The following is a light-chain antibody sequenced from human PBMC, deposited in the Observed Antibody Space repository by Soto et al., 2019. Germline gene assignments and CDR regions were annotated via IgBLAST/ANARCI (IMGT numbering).Light chain of an antibody. CDR3: CSYAGSSTYV. Sequence: QLVLTQPASVSGSPGQSITISCPGTSSDVGSYNLVSWYQQHPGKAPKLMIYEGSKRPSGVSNRFSGSKSGNTASLTISGLQAEDEADYYCCSYAGSSTYVFGTGTKLTVL. CDR2: EGS. V-gene: IGLV2-23*01. CDR1: SSDVGSYNL. J-gene: IGLJ1*01.